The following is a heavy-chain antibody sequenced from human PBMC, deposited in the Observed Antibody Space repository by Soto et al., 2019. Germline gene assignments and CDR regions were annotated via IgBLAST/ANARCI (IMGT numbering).Heavy chain of an antibody. D-gene: IGHD4-17*01. Sequence: QVQLQESGPGLVKPSETLSLTCTVSGGSISSYYWSWIRQPPGKGLEWIGYIYYSGSTNYNPSLRSRVTISVDTPKNQFSRKLSSVPAEDTAVYYGARRYGVNFDYWGQGTLVTVSS. CDR3: ARRYGVNFDY. J-gene: IGHJ4*02. CDR2: IYYSGST. CDR1: GGSISSYY. V-gene: IGHV4-59*01.